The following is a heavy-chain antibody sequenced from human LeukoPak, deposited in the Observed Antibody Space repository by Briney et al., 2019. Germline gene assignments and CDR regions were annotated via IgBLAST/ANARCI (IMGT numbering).Heavy chain of an antibody. CDR1: RFTFSSPT. CDR3: AVVRGLTDPLDF. D-gene: IGHD3-10*01. V-gene: IGHV1-58*01. CDR2: IVVGSGYT. Sequence: SVKVSCKASRFTFSSPTVQWVRQARGQRLEWIGWIVVGSGYTNYAQKFQERVTITGDMSTSTVYMEFSILRSDDTAVYFCAVVRGLTDPLDFWGQGTLVTVSS. J-gene: IGHJ4*02.